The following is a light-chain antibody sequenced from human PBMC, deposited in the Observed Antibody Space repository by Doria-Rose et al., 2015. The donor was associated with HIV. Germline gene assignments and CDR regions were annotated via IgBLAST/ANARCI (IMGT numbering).Light chain of an antibody. CDR1: QDISNY. CDR2: AAP. Sequence: AIRMTQSPSSLSASTGDRVTITCRASQDISNYLAWYQQKPGKAPKLLIYAAPTLQSGVPPRFSGSGSGTDFTLTISYLQSEDFATYYCQQYYSYPPTFGQGTKVEVK. V-gene: IGKV1-8*01. CDR3: QQYYSYPPT. J-gene: IGKJ1*01.